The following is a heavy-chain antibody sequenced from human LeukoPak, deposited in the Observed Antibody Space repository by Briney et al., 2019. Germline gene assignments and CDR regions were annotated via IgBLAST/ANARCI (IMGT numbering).Heavy chain of an antibody. CDR3: ARDLELERNRWNYFES. V-gene: IGHV4-59*01. Sequence: PSETLSLTCTVSGGSISGFFWSWIRQPPGKGLEWLSCIDYSGITQYNPSLKSRVTISVDTSKQQFSLKLSSVTAADTAVYYCARDLELERNRWNYFESWGQGTQVTVSS. CDR1: GGSISGFF. CDR2: IDYSGIT. D-gene: IGHD1-1*01. J-gene: IGHJ4*02.